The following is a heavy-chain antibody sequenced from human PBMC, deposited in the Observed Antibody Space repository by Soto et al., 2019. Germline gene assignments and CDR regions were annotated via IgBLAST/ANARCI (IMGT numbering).Heavy chain of an antibody. CDR2: INHSGST. V-gene: IGHV4-34*01. D-gene: IGHD3-3*01. Sequence: SETLSLTCAVYGGSFSGYYWSWIRQPPGKGLEWIGEINHSGSTNYNPSLKSRVTISVDTSKNQFSLKLSSVTAADTAVYYCARGVTIFGVVNFSSPYYYYGMDVWGQGTTVTVSS. J-gene: IGHJ6*02. CDR3: ARGVTIFGVVNFSSPYYYYGMDV. CDR1: GGSFSGYY.